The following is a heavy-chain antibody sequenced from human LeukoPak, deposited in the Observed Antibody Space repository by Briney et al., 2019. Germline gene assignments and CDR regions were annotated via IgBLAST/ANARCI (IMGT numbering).Heavy chain of an antibody. CDR1: GFSVSNNY. D-gene: IGHD3-22*01. J-gene: IGHJ4*02. CDR3: ARDRSYHDSSGYSWKLES. Sequence: GGSLRLSCEASGFSVSNNYMSWVRQAPGKGLEWVSVIYSAGSSLYAESVRGRFTISRDYSTNTLSLQMNSLRAEDTAAYYCARDRSYHDSSGYSWKLESWGQGILVTVSS. CDR2: IYSAGSS. V-gene: IGHV3-53*01.